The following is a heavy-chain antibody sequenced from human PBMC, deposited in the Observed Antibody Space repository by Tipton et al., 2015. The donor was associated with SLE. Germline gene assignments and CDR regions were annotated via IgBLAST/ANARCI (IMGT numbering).Heavy chain of an antibody. J-gene: IGHJ6*02. CDR1: GYTFTSYA. CDR3: ASTGVVIKPPYGMDF. V-gene: IGHV7-4-1*02. CDR2: INTNTGNP. D-gene: IGHD3-22*01. Sequence: QLVQSGAEVKKPGASVKVSCKASGYTFTSYAMNWVRQAPGQGLEWMGWINTNTGNPTYAQGFTGRFVFSLDTSVSTAYLQISSLKAEDTAVYYCASTGVVIKPPYGMDFWGQGTTVTVSS.